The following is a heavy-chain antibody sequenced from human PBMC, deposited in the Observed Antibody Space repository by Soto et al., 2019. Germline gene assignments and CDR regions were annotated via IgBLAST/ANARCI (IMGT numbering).Heavy chain of an antibody. J-gene: IGHJ4*02. D-gene: IGHD2-15*01. CDR1: GFTFWNYA. CDR3: ARDYESVAATQRSYFDY. CDR2: VSYDGNNE. V-gene: IGHV3-30-3*01. Sequence: GGSLRLSCAASGFTFWNYAMHWVRQAPGKGLEWVAVVSYDGNNEYYADSVKGRFTISRDNSKNTLYLQMNSLRAEDTAVYYCARDYESVAATQRSYFDYWGQGTLVTVSS.